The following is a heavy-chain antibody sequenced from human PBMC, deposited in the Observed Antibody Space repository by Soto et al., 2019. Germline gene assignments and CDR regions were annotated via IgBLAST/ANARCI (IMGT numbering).Heavy chain of an antibody. CDR2: IYHSGST. CDR1: GGSFSSGGYS. CDR3: AGIYDRNAFDI. V-gene: IGHV4-30-2*06. Sequence: SETLSLTCAVSGGSFSSGGYSWSWIRQSPGKGLEWIGYIYHSGSTYYNPSLTSRVTISVGRSKNQFSLKLGSVTAADTAVYYCAGIYDRNAFDIWGQGAMVTVSS. J-gene: IGHJ3*02. D-gene: IGHD3-16*01.